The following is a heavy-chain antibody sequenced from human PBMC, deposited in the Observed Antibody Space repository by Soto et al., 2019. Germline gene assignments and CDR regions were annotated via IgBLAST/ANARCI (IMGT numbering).Heavy chain of an antibody. D-gene: IGHD3-22*01. CDR2: IWYDGSNK. CDR1: GFTFSSYG. CDR3: ARFYYDSSGYLPSPYYYYYGMDV. Sequence: GSPRLSCSASGFTFSSYGMHWGRQAPGKGVEGVAVIWYDGSNKYYADSVKGRFTISRDNSKNTLYLQMNSLGAEDTAVYYCARFYYDSSGYLPSPYYYYYGMDVWGQGTTVTVSS. J-gene: IGHJ6*02. V-gene: IGHV3-33*01.